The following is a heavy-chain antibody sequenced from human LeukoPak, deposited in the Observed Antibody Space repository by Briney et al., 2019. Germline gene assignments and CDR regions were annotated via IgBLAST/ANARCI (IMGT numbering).Heavy chain of an antibody. D-gene: IGHD3-10*01. CDR2: IFYTGTT. CDR3: ARHMSVSYDAFDL. CDR1: GGSIGSDNYY. J-gene: IGHJ3*01. Sequence: SETLSLTCTVSGGSIGSDNYYWDWIRQPPGKGLEFIAGIFYTGTTYYNPSLKSRVTISIDTSKTQISLKLTSVTAADTAVYYCARHMSVSYDAFDLWGRGTPVTVSS. V-gene: IGHV4-39*01.